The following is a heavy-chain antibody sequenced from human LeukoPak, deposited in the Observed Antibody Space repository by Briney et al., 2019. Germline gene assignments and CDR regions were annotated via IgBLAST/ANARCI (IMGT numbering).Heavy chain of an antibody. CDR1: GGSISSYS. CDR2: IYDIGST. D-gene: IGHD5-12*01. CDR3: ARGAKTGYTGYDWNY. V-gene: IGHV4-59*01. J-gene: IGHJ4*02. Sequence: PSETLSLTCTVSGGSISSYSWSWIRQPPGKGLEWIGYIYDIGSTSYNPSLKSRVTISVDASSNQFSLMLTSVTAADTAVYYCARGAKTGYTGYDWNYWGQGSLVSVSS.